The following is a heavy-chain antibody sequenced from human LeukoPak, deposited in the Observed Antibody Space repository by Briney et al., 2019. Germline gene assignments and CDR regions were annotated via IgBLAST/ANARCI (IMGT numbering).Heavy chain of an antibody. J-gene: IGHJ1*01. CDR2: ISDSSRTI. Sequence: GGSLRLSCAASGFTFSDYYMTWIRQAPGKGLQWLSFISDSSRTIYYADSVKGRFTISRDNAKNSLCLQMSSLRAEDTAIYYCARSSLPGRSGRTEYFQHWGQGALVTVSS. CDR1: GFTFSDYY. D-gene: IGHD6-19*01. CDR3: ARSSLPGRSGRTEYFQH. V-gene: IGHV3-11*01.